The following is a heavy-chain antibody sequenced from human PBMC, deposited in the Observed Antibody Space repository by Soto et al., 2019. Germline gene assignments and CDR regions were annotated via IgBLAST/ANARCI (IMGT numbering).Heavy chain of an antibody. CDR3: AKDVYYDILTGYYQDAFDI. J-gene: IGHJ3*02. V-gene: IGHV3-23*01. Sequence: GSLRLSCAASGFTFSSDAMSWVRQAPGKGLEWVSAISGSGGSTYYADSVKGRFTISRDNAKNTLYLQMNSLRAEDTAVYYCAKDVYYDILTGYYQDAFDIWGQGTMVTVSS. CDR2: ISGSGGST. CDR1: GFTFSSDA. D-gene: IGHD3-9*01.